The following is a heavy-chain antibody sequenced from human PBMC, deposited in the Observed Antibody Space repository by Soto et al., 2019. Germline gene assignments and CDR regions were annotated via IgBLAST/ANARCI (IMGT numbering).Heavy chain of an antibody. J-gene: IGHJ4*02. CDR2: ISGPGSSR. D-gene: IGHD3-10*01. V-gene: IGHV3-23*01. CDR1: TFTFNNYA. Sequence: EEQLLESVGGLVQPGESLRLSCTASTFTFNNYAMAWVRQAPGKGLEWVSSISGPGSSRFYADSVKGRFTISRDNSNNTLFLQMNTLAAEDTGIYYCAKDRQSPFRFASGTIWGQGVLVTVSS. CDR3: AKDRQSPFRFASGTI.